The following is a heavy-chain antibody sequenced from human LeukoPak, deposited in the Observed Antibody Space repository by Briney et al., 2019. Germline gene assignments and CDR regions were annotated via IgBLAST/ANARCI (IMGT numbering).Heavy chain of an antibody. CDR3: ARHKNYGSGRRVDP. J-gene: IGHJ5*02. CDR2: IYTSGST. Sequence: PSETLSLTCTVSGGSISSYYWSWIRQPAGKGLEWIGRIYTSGSTYYNPSLKSRVTISVDTSRNQLSLQLSSVTAADTAVYYCARHKNYGSGRRVDPWGQGTLVTVSS. CDR1: GGSISSYY. V-gene: IGHV4-4*07. D-gene: IGHD3-10*01.